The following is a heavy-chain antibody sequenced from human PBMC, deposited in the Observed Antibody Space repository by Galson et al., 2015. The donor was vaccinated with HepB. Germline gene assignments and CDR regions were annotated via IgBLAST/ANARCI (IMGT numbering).Heavy chain of an antibody. D-gene: IGHD6-13*01. CDR3: ASLIAAAGNGDDY. CDR1: GGTFSSYA. CDR2: IIPIFGIA. Sequence: QSGAEVKKPGESLKISCKASGGTFSSYAISWVRQAPGQGLEWMGGIIPIFGIANYAQKFQGRVTITADESTSTAYMELSSLRSEDTAVYYCASLIAAAGNGDDYWGQGTLVTVSS. V-gene: IGHV1-69*01. J-gene: IGHJ4*02.